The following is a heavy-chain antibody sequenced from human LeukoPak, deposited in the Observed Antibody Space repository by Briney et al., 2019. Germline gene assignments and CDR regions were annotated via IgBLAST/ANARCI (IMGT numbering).Heavy chain of an antibody. D-gene: IGHD3-16*01. CDR3: AKAPDDVGTYYFDY. CDR1: GFTFSNYA. CDR2: ISGSGGST. J-gene: IGHJ4*02. V-gene: IGHV3-23*01. Sequence: GGSLRLSCAASGFTFSNYAMNWVRQAPGKGLEWVSSISGSGGSTYYADSVKGRFTISRDNSKNTLYLQMNSLRAEDTAVYYCAKAPDDVGTYYFDYWGQGTLVTVSS.